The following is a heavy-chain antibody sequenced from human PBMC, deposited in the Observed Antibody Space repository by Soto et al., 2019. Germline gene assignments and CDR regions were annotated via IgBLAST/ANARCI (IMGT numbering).Heavy chain of an antibody. Sequence: QVQLVQSGAEVKKPGASVKVSCKASGYTFTSYGISWVRQAPGQGLEWMGWISAYNGNTNYAQKLQGRVTMTTATSTSTAYMELRSLRSDDTAVYYCARDAEDDYYDSSGYPRDYWGQGTLVTVSS. J-gene: IGHJ4*02. CDR3: ARDAEDDYYDSSGYPRDY. D-gene: IGHD3-22*01. CDR1: GYTFTSYG. V-gene: IGHV1-18*01. CDR2: ISAYNGNT.